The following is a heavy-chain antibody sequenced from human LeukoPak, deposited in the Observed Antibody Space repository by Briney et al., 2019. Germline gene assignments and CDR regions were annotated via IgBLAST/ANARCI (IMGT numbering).Heavy chain of an antibody. Sequence: GSSVKVSCKASGGTFSSYAISWVRQAPGQGLEWMGGIIPIFGTANYAQKFQGRVTITTDESTSTAYMELSSLRSEDTAVHYGATSLFLRGPRWGQGTLVTVSS. CDR3: ATSLFLRGPR. CDR2: IIPIFGTA. CDR1: GGTFSSYA. J-gene: IGHJ4*02. D-gene: IGHD2/OR15-2a*01. V-gene: IGHV1-69*05.